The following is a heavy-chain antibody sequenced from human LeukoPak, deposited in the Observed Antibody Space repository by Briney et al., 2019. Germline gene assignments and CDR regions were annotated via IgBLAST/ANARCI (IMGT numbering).Heavy chain of an antibody. CDR2: INHSGST. J-gene: IGHJ5*02. CDR1: GGSFSGYY. CDR3: ARHLYVLRYFDWLLGNWFDP. Sequence: PSETLSLTCAVYGGSFSGYYWSWIRQPPGKGLEWIGEINHSGSTNYNPSLKSRVTISVDTSKNQFSLKLSSVTAADTAVYYCARHLYVLRYFDWLLGNWFDPWGQGTLVTVSS. V-gene: IGHV4-34*01. D-gene: IGHD3-9*01.